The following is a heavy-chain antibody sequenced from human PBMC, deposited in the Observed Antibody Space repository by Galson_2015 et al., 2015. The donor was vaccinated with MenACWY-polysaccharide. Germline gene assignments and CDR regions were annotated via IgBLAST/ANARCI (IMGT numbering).Heavy chain of an antibody. CDR1: GFTFDDYA. Sequence: SLRLSCAASGFTFDDYAMHWVRQAPGKGLEWVSGISWNSGSIGYADSVKGRFTISRDNAKNSPYLQMNSLRAEDTALYYCARDGDYVPYYYYYYGMDVWGQRTTVTVSS. J-gene: IGHJ6*02. V-gene: IGHV3-9*01. CDR3: ARDGDYVPYYYYYYGMDV. D-gene: IGHD4-17*01. CDR2: ISWNSGSI.